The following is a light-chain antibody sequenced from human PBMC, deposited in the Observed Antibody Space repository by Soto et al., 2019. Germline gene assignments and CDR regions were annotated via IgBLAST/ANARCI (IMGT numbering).Light chain of an antibody. CDR3: AAWDDSLSGVL. J-gene: IGLJ2*01. V-gene: IGLV1-47*01. CDR1: SSNIGSNY. CDR2: RDN. Sequence: QSVLTQPPSASGTPGQRVTISCSGSSSNIGSNYVYWYQQLPGAAPKLLIYRDNQRPSGVPERFSGSKSGTSASLAISGLRSEDEADCYCAAWDDSLSGVLFGGGTKLTVL.